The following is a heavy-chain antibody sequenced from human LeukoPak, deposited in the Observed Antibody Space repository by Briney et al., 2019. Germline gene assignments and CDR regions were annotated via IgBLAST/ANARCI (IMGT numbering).Heavy chain of an antibody. Sequence: PGGSLRLSCAASGFTFSNAWMNWVRQAPGEGLEWVGRIKSKTDGGTTDYAAPVKGRFTISRDDSKNTLYLQMNSLKTEDTAVYYCTTSWDIVVVVAAYFDYWGQGTLVTVSS. J-gene: IGHJ4*02. D-gene: IGHD2-15*01. CDR3: TTSWDIVVVVAAYFDY. CDR1: GFTFSNAW. CDR2: IKSKTDGGTT. V-gene: IGHV3-15*07.